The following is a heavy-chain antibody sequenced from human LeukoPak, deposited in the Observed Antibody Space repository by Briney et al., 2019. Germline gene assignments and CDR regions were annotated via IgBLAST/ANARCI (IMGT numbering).Heavy chain of an antibody. J-gene: IGHJ4*02. CDR1: GGSINSYY. CDR2: IYTSGST. V-gene: IGHV4-4*07. CDR3: ATGLNRHPTYY. Sequence: SETLSLTCTVSGGSINSYYWSWIRQPAGKGLEWIGRIYTSGSTNYNPSLKSRVTISVDTSKNQFSLKLSSVTAADTAVYYCATGLNRHPTYYWGQGTLVTVSS. D-gene: IGHD2/OR15-2a*01.